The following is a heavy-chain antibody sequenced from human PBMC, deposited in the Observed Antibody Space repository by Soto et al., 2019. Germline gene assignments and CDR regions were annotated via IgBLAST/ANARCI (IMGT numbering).Heavy chain of an antibody. V-gene: IGHV3-9*01. Sequence: EVQLVESGGGLVLPGTSLRLSCAASGFTFDDYAMHWVRQAPGKGLEWVSGISWNSDTVVYADSVKGRFTISRDNAKNSLYLQMNSLRTEYTALIYCAKSLRSQRLKEWTHVLDIWGQGTMVTVSS. CDR2: ISWNSDTV. D-gene: IGHD1-26*01. CDR3: AKSLRSQRLKEWTHVLDI. CDR1: GFTFDDYA. J-gene: IGHJ3*02.